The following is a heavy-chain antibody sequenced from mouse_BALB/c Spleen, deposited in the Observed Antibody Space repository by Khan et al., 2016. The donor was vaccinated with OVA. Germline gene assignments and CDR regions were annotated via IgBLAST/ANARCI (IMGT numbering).Heavy chain of an antibody. Sequence: QVQLKQSGAELVRPGASVKLSCKTSGYIFTSYWIHWVKQRSGQGLEWIARIYPGTGNTYFNEKFKGKAIVTADKSSSTVYMQLSSLKSEDSAVYFCARYYGNYCDYWGQGTTLTVSS. D-gene: IGHD2-1*01. CDR1: GYIFTSYW. CDR3: ARYYGNYCDY. CDR2: IYPGTGNT. V-gene: IGHV1-76*01. J-gene: IGHJ2*01.